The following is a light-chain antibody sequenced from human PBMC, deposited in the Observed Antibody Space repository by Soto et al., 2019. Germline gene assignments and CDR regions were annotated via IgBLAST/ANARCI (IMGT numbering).Light chain of an antibody. Sequence: QSALTQPASVSGSPGQSITISCTGTSSDVGGYNYVSWYQQHPGKAPKLMIYDVSNRPSGVSNRFSCSKSGNMASLSISGLQAEDEADYYCSSYTRSSHVVFGGGTKVNVL. CDR3: SSYTRSSHVV. CDR2: DVS. J-gene: IGLJ2*01. CDR1: SSDVGGYNY. V-gene: IGLV2-14*01.